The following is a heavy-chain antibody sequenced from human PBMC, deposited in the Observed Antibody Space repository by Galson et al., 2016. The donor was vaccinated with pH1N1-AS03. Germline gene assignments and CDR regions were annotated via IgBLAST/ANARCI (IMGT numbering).Heavy chain of an antibody. CDR3: ARETRLNMDRGPTFFFDY. CDR1: GYTFTDYY. CDR2: INPKRGGT. J-gene: IGHJ4*02. D-gene: IGHD3-10*01. Sequence: SVKVSCKASGYTFTDYYIHWVRQAPGQALEWMGRINPKRGGTNYSQRFQGRVAMTRDTSVSTAYMDLIRLRSDDTAVYYCARETRLNMDRGPTFFFDYWGQGSLVTVSS. V-gene: IGHV1-2*06.